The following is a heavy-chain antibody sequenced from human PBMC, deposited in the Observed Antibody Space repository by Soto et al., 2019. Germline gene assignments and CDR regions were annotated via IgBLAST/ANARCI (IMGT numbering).Heavy chain of an antibody. V-gene: IGHV1-46*01. CDR1: GYTFTSYY. CDR2: INPSGGST. D-gene: IGHD1-26*01. Sequence: ASVKVSCKASGYTFTSYYMHWVRQAPGQGLEWMGIINPSGGSTSYAQKFQGRVTMTRDTSTSTVYMELSSLRSEDTAVYYCARDSKWELPDDAFDIWGQGTMVAVSS. J-gene: IGHJ3*02. CDR3: ARDSKWELPDDAFDI.